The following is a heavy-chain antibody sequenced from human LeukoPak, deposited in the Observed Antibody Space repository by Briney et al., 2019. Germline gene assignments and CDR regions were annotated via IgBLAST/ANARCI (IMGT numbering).Heavy chain of an antibody. J-gene: IGHJ4*02. CDR2: MSYSGRT. Sequence: SETLSLTCTVSGGSVSSYYWSWIRQTPEKGLEWIGYMSYSGRTDYGPSLKSRVTMSVDTSKNQFSLKMSYVTAADTGVYYCARLRVRGYGYGPWEGPTWLDYWGQGTLVTVSS. V-gene: IGHV4-59*02. D-gene: IGHD5-18*01. CDR1: GGSVSSYY. CDR3: ARLRVRGYGYGPWEGPTWLDY.